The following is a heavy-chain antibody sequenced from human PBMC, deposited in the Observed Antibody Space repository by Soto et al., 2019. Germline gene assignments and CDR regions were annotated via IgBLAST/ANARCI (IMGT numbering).Heavy chain of an antibody. CDR2: INANAIDT. V-gene: IGHV3-23*01. Sequence: GSLRLSCAASGFIFGNHGMTWVRQAPGRALEWVSTINANAIDTHYADSVKGRFTISRDNSKSTLDLQMNSLRAEDTAIYYCVSCVSAHFDFWGPGTLVTVSS. CDR3: VSCVSAHFDF. CDR1: GFIFGNHG. J-gene: IGHJ4*02.